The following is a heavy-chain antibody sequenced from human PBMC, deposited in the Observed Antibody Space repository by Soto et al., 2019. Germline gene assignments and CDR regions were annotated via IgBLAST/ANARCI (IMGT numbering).Heavy chain of an antibody. CDR3: ARDIAAAGSGYYYYGMDV. V-gene: IGHV3-74*01. CDR1: GFTFSSYW. CDR2: INSDGSST. D-gene: IGHD6-13*01. J-gene: IGHJ6*02. Sequence: RRLSCAASGFTFSSYWMRWVRQAPGKGLVWVSRINSDGSSTSYADSVKGRFTISRDNAKNTLYLQMNSLRAEDTAVYYCARDIAAAGSGYYYYGMDVWGQGTTAPVSS.